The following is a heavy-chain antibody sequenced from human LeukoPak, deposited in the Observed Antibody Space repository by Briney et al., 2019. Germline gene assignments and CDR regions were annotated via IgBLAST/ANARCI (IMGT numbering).Heavy chain of an antibody. Sequence: GGSLRLSCAASGFTFSSYGMHWVRQAPGKGLEWVAVISYDGSNKYYADSVKGRFTISRDNSKNTLYLQMNSLRTDDTAVYYCAKDGTCSSASCYRFDPWGQGTLVTVSS. CDR3: AKDGTCSSASCYRFDP. V-gene: IGHV3-30*18. CDR2: ISYDGSNK. CDR1: GFTFSSYG. J-gene: IGHJ5*02. D-gene: IGHD2-2*01.